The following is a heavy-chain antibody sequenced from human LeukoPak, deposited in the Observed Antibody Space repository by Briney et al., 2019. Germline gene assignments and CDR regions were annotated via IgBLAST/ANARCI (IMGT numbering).Heavy chain of an antibody. CDR2: IIPILGIA. CDR1: GGTFSSYA. V-gene: IGHV1-69*04. D-gene: IGHD5-12*01. J-gene: IGHJ5*02. Sequence: ASVKVSCKASGGTFSSYAISWVRQAPGQGLEWMGRIIPILGIANYAQKFQGRVTITADKSTSTAYMELSSLRSEDTAVYYCARESFGVSAESNLSGYEFYLGFDPWGQGTLVTVSS. CDR3: ARESFGVSAESNLSGYEFYLGFDP.